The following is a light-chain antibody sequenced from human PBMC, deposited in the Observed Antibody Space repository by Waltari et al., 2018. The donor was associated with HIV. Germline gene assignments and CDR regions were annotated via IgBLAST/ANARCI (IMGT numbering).Light chain of an antibody. J-gene: IGLJ1*01. CDR1: ISDVRYFTY. V-gene: IGLV2-14*01. CDR2: EVN. Sequence: QSALTQPAPVSGSPGQSIPISCTGTISDVRYFTYLPCYQQHPGKAPKLIIYEVNNRPSGVSNHFSGSKSGYTASLTTSGLRAEDEADYYCNSFSTSSTYVFGTGTRVTVL. CDR3: NSFSTSSTYV.